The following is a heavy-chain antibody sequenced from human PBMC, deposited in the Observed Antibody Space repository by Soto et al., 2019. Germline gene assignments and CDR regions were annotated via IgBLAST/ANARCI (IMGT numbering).Heavy chain of an antibody. D-gene: IGHD3-3*01. J-gene: IGHJ4*02. V-gene: IGHV4-59*08. Sequence: SETLSLTCTVSGGSISSYYWSWLRQPPGKGLEWIGYIYYSGSTNYNPSLKSRVTISVDTSKNQFSLKLSSVTAADTAVYYCARSVNYDFWSGPTNYFDYWGQGTLVTVSS. CDR3: ARSVNYDFWSGPTNYFDY. CDR1: GGSISSYY. CDR2: IYYSGST.